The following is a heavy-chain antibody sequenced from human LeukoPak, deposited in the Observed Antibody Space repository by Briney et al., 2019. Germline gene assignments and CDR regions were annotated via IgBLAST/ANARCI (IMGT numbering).Heavy chain of an antibody. CDR2: IRYDGSNK. CDR3: VSYCSSTSCYNY. Sequence: GGSLRLSCAASGFTFSSYGMHWVRQAPGKGLEWVAFIRYDGSNKYYADSVKGRFTISRDNSKNTLYLQMNSLRAEDTAVYYCVSYCSSTSCYNYWGQGTLVTVYS. J-gene: IGHJ4*02. D-gene: IGHD2-2*02. CDR1: GFTFSSYG. V-gene: IGHV3-30*02.